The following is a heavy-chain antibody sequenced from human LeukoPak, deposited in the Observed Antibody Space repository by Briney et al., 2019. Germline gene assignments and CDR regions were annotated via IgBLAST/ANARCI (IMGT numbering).Heavy chain of an antibody. Sequence: GGSLRLSCAASGFTFSSYSMNWVRQAPGKGLEWVSSISSSSSYIYYADSVKGRFTISRDNAKNSLYLQMNSLRAEDTVVYYCARDIVATVVITRPYYYYGTDVWGQGTTVTVSS. V-gene: IGHV3-21*01. D-gene: IGHD3-22*01. CDR2: ISSSSSYI. CDR3: ARDIVATVVITRPYYYYGTDV. J-gene: IGHJ6*02. CDR1: GFTFSSYS.